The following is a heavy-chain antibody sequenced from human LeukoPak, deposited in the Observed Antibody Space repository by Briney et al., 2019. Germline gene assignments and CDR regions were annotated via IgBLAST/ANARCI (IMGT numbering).Heavy chain of an antibody. J-gene: IGHJ4*02. CDR2: INSDGSST. V-gene: IGHV3-74*01. CDR1: GFNLRNYW. CDR3: ATDEAATGRLDY. Sequence: GGSLGLSCAASGFNLRNYWMHWVRQAPGKGLVWVSRINSDGSSTSYADSVKGRFTISRDNAENTLYLQINSLRAEDTAVYYCATDEAATGRLDYWGQGTLVTDSS. D-gene: IGHD1-1*01.